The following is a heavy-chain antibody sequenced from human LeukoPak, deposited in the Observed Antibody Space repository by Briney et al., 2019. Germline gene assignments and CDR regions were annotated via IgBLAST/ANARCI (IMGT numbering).Heavy chain of an antibody. V-gene: IGHV3-23*01. CDR1: GFTFSSYG. D-gene: IGHD4-17*01. CDR2: ISGSGGST. J-gene: IGHJ6*03. Sequence: QPGGSLRLSCAASGFTFSSYGMSWVRQAPGKGLEWVSAISGSGGSTYYADSVKGRFTISRDNAKNSLYLQMNSLRAEDTAVYYCARSTTVTTRWGNYYYYYMDVWGKGTTVTVSS. CDR3: ARSTTVTTRWGNYYYYYMDV.